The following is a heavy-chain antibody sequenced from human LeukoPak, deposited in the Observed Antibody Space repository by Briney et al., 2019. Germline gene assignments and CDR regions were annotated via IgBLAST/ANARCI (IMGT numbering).Heavy chain of an antibody. V-gene: IGHV4-61*02. J-gene: IGHJ5*02. Sequence: SETLSLTCTVSGGSISSGSYYWSWIRQPAGKGLEWIGRIYTSGSTNYNPSLKSRVTISVDTSKNQFSLKLSSVTAADTVVYYCARGNWFDPWGQGTLVTVSS. CDR2: IYTSGST. CDR3: ARGNWFDP. CDR1: GGSISSGSYY.